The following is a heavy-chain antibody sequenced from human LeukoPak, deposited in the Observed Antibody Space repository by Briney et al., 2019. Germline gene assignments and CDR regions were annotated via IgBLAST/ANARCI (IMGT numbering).Heavy chain of an antibody. Sequence: SETLSLTCTVSGNSVESDYWSWIRQPPGKGLEWIGYTYYGGTSNYNPSLKSRVTISVDPSKKQFSLKVTSVTAADTAVYYCATIVVVPGRVFGAFDIWGQGTMVTVSS. CDR3: ATIVVVPGRVFGAFDI. D-gene: IGHD2-2*01. CDR1: GNSVESDY. CDR2: TYYGGTS. V-gene: IGHV4-59*02. J-gene: IGHJ3*02.